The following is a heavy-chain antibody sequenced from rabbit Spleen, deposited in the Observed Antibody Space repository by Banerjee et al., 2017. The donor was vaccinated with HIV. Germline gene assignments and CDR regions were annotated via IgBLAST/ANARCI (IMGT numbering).Heavy chain of an antibody. Sequence: QQQLEESGGGLVKPGASLTLTCKASGIDFSNYYYMCWVRQAPGKGLELIAWIYTRDGSTWYASWVNGRFTISNDNAQNTVFLRMTSLTVADTATYFCARDPAYASGSGSAIPYLWGPGTLVTVS. CDR2: IYTRDGST. CDR3: ARDPAYASGSGSAIPYL. J-gene: IGHJ4*01. CDR1: GIDFSNYYY. V-gene: IGHV1S43*01. D-gene: IGHD1-1*01.